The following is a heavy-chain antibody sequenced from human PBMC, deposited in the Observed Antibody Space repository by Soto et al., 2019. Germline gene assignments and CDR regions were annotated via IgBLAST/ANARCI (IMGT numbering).Heavy chain of an antibody. CDR2: ISYDGSNK. D-gene: IGHD3-22*01. CDR3: AKDEYYYDSSGYYSL. Sequence: QVQLVESGGGVVQPGRSLRLSCAASGFTFSSYGMHWVRQAPGKGLEWVAVISYDGSNKYYADSVKGRFTISRDNSKNTLYLQMNSLRAEDTAVYYCAKDEYYYDSSGYYSLWGQGTLVTVSS. J-gene: IGHJ4*02. V-gene: IGHV3-30*18. CDR1: GFTFSSYG.